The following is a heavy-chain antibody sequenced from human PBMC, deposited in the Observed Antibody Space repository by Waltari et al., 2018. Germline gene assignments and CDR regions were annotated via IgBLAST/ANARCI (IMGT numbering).Heavy chain of an antibody. Sequence: EVQLVESGGGLVQPGGSLRLSCAGSGFTFSAHWISWVRRASGKGLEWVANVKKDGSGKYYVGSVKGRFTISIDNAKNSVYLQMNGLRAEDTAVYYCATISAPLDYWGRGTLVTVSS. J-gene: IGHJ4*02. D-gene: IGHD6-13*01. CDR1: GFTFSAHW. CDR3: ATISAPLDY. V-gene: IGHV3-7*01. CDR2: VKKDGSGK.